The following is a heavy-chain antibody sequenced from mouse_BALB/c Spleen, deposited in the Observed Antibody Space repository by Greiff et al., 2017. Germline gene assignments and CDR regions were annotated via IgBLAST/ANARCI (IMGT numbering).Heavy chain of an antibody. CDR1: GFTFSSFG. V-gene: IGHV5-17*02. D-gene: IGHD2-14*01. CDR2: ISSGSSTI. J-gene: IGHJ4*01. Sequence: EVKLVESGGGLVQPGGSRKLSCAASGFTFSSFGMHWVRQAPEKGLEWVAYISSGSSTIYYADTVKGRFTISRDNPKNTLFLQMTSLRSEDTAMYYCARKAYYRYDGGAMDDWGQGTSVTVSS. CDR3: ARKAYYRYDGGAMDD.